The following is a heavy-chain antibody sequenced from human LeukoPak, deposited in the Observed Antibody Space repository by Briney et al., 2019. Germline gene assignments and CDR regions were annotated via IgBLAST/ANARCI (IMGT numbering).Heavy chain of an antibody. CDR3: ARNSAAVGWFDP. D-gene: IGHD6-19*01. CDR1: GGSFSGYS. V-gene: IGHV4-34*01. J-gene: IGHJ5*02. Sequence: SETLSLTCAAYGGSFSGYSWSWIRQPPGKGLEWIGEINHSGSTNYNPSLKRRVTISVDASKNQFSLKLSSVTAADTAVYYCARNSAAVGWFDPWGQGTLVTVSS. CDR2: INHSGST.